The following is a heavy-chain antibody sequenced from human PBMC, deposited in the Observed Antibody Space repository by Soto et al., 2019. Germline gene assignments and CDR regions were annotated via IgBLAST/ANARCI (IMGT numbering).Heavy chain of an antibody. J-gene: IGHJ4*02. V-gene: IGHV3-53*04. CDR2: IYSGGST. D-gene: IGHD3-10*01. Sequence: EVQLVESGGGLVQPGGSLRLSCAASGFTVSSNYMSWVRQAPGKGLEWVSVIYSGGSTYYADSVKGRFTISRHNSKNTLYLQMDSLRAEDTAVYYCARDLGELCFDYWGQGTLVTVSS. CDR3: ARDLGELCFDY. CDR1: GFTVSSNY.